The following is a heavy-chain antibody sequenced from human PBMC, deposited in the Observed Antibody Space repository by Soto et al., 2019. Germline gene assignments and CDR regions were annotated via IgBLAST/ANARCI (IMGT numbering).Heavy chain of an antibody. Sequence: PSETLSLTCTVSGGSVSSGSYYWSWIRQPPGKGLEWIGYIYYSGSTNYNPSLKSRVTISVDTSKNQFSLKLSSVTAADTAVYYCARAAAGERFGEGYYYYCMDVWGQGTTVTVSS. D-gene: IGHD6-13*01. V-gene: IGHV4-61*01. J-gene: IGHJ6*02. CDR1: GGSVSSGSYY. CDR2: IYYSGST. CDR3: ARAAAGERFGEGYYYYCMDV.